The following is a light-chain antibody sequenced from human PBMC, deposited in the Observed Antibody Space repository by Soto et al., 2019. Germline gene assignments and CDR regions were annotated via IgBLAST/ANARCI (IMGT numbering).Light chain of an antibody. CDR1: QNIVTY. CDR2: AAS. CDR3: QQNVSHPYS. J-gene: IGKJ2*01. Sequence: DIQMTQSPNSLSASVGDRVTISCRASQNIVTYLNWYKQKTGKAPNLLVYAASSLQNAVPSRFSCSGSGTDFTLNISTLQPEEFATYYCQQNVSHPYSIGQGTKLEI. V-gene: IGKV1-39*01.